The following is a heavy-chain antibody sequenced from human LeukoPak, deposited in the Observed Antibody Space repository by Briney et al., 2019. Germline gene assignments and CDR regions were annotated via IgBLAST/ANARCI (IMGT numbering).Heavy chain of an antibody. V-gene: IGHV3-74*01. CDR1: GFTFSDYW. Sequence: GGSLRLSCAASGFTFSDYWIHWVRQAPGKGLVWVSRINTDGSITNYADSVKGRFSISRDNAKNTLYLQMNSLRAEDTAVYYCARALTTLTYEGYWGQGTLVTVSS. CDR2: INTDGSIT. CDR3: ARALTTLTYEGY. J-gene: IGHJ4*02. D-gene: IGHD1-1*01.